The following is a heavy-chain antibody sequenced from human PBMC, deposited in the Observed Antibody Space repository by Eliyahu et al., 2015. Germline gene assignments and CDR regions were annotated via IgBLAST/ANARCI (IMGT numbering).Heavy chain of an antibody. CDR1: GGXFSSYA. V-gene: IGHV1-69*06. D-gene: IGHD6-13*01. CDR3: ASKERTAQQLDVYYYYYGMDV. J-gene: IGHJ6*02. CDR2: IIPIFGTA. Sequence: QVQLVQSGAEVKKPGSSVKVSCKASGGXFSSYAXSWVRQAPGQGLEWMGGIIPIFGTANXAQKFQGRVTITADKSTSTAYMELSSLRSEDTAVYYCASKERTAQQLDVYYYYYGMDVWGQGTTVTVSS.